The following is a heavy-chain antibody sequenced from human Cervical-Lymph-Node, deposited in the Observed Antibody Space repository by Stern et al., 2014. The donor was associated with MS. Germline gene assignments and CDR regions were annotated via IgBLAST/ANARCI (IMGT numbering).Heavy chain of an antibody. CDR2: INAYNGNT. J-gene: IGHJ6*02. D-gene: IGHD3-10*01. Sequence: QVQLVQSGAEVKKPGASVKVSCKASGYRFTRYGINWVRQAPGQGLEWMGWINAYNGNTNDAQKLQGRVTMTTDTSTSTVYMELRSLRSDDTAVYYCARDLGPAGGYGMDFWGQGTTVTVSS. CDR3: ARDLGPAGGYGMDF. CDR1: GYRFTRYG. V-gene: IGHV1-18*01.